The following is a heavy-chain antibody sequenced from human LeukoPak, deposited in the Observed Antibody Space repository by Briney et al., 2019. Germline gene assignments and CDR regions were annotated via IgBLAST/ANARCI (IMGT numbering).Heavy chain of an antibody. Sequence: GGSLRLSCAASGFTFSSYWMSWVRQAPGKGLEWVANIKQDGSEKYYVDSVKGRFTISRDNAKNSLYLQMNSLGAEDTAVYYCARDPYCSGGSCYGTIWFDPWGQGTLVTVSS. CDR1: GFTFSSYW. J-gene: IGHJ5*02. CDR3: ARDPYCSGGSCYGTIWFDP. V-gene: IGHV3-7*01. CDR2: IKQDGSEK. D-gene: IGHD2-15*01.